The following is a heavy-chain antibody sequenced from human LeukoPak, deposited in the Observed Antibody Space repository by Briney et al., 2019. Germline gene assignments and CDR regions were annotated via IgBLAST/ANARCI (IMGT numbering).Heavy chain of an antibody. V-gene: IGHV1-2*02. D-gene: IGHD3-22*01. CDR3: ASEDYYDSSGYYWMGPRRPNQLDY. Sequence: GASVKVSCKASRYTFTGYYMHWVRQAPGQGLEWMGWINPNSGGTNYAQKLQGRVTMTRDTSISTAYMELSRLRSDDTAVYYCASEDYYDSSGYYWMGPRRPNQLDYWGQGTLVTVSS. CDR1: RYTFTGYY. CDR2: INPNSGGT. J-gene: IGHJ4*02.